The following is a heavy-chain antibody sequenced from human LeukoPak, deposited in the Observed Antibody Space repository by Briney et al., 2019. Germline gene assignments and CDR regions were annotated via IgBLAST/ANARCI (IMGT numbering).Heavy chain of an antibody. D-gene: IGHD5-24*01. J-gene: IGHJ6*02. Sequence: GGSLGLSCAASGFTFSSYGMHWVRQAPGKGLEWVAVISYDGSNKYYADSVKGRFTISRDNSKNTLYLQMNSLRAEDTAVYYCAKGGVGDGYNYGYYYYGMDVWGQGTTVTVSS. CDR2: ISYDGSNK. CDR3: AKGGVGDGYNYGYYYYGMDV. V-gene: IGHV3-30*18. CDR1: GFTFSSYG.